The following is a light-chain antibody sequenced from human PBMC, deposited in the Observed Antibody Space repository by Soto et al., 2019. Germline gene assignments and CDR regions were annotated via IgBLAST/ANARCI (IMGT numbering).Light chain of an antibody. CDR3: SSYAGSNNWV. V-gene: IGLV2-8*01. CDR2: EVT. CDR1: SSDVGGYNY. Sequence: QAVVTQPPSASGSPGQSVTFSCTGTSSDVGGYNYVSWYQQHPGRAPKLIIYEVTKRPSGVPDRFSGSKSGNTASLTVSGLQAEDEADYYCSSYAGSNNWVFGGGTKLTVL. J-gene: IGLJ3*02.